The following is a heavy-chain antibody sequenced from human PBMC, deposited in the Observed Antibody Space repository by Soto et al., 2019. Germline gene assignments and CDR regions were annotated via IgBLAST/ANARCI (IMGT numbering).Heavy chain of an antibody. V-gene: IGHV1-18*01. CDR3: GRDAEASLNDY. Sequence: ASVKVSCKASGYTFTSYGISWVRRAPGEGLEWMGWISAYNGNTKYAQKFQGRVTMTTDTSTSTAYMEVRRLRSDDTAVYYCGRDAEASLNDYWGPGTLVTVSS. CDR1: GYTFTSYG. D-gene: IGHD1-26*01. CDR2: ISAYNGNT. J-gene: IGHJ4*02.